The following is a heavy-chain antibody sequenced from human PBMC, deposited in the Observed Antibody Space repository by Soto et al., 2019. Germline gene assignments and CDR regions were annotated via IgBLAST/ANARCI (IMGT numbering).Heavy chain of an antibody. D-gene: IGHD2-2*01. CDR1: GGSISSGYS. Sequence: SETLALTCAVSGGSISSGYSWSWIRQPPGKGLEWIGYIYHSGITYYNPSLKSRVTISVDRSKNQFSLKLSSVTAADTAVYYCARGYCSISSCSNWLDPWGQGTLVTVSS. CDR2: IYHSGIT. CDR3: ARGYCSISSCSNWLDP. V-gene: IGHV4-30-2*01. J-gene: IGHJ5*02.